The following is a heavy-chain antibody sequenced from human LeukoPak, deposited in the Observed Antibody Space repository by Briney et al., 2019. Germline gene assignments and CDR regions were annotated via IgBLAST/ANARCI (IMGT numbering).Heavy chain of an antibody. V-gene: IGHV4-59*12. CDR3: AREVGAANAYYYYYYMDV. J-gene: IGHJ6*03. D-gene: IGHD2-8*01. CDR2: IHYSGNT. CDR1: GASISRDF. Sequence: KTSETLSLTCSVSGASISRDFWSWIRQPPGKRPEWIGYIHYSGNTNYNPSLKSRVTISVDTSKNQFSLKLSSVTAADTAVYYCAREVGAANAYYYYYYMDVWGKGTTVTVSS.